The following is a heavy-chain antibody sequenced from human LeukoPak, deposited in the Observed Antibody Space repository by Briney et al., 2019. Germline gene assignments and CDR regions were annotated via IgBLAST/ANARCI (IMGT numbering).Heavy chain of an antibody. CDR1: GVTFSSYS. D-gene: IGHD6-13*01. Sequence: GGSLRPSCAASGVTFSSYSMNWVRQAPGKGLEWVSSISSSSSYIYYADSVKGRFTISRDNAKNSLYLQMNSLRAEDTAVYYCARVRAAYADYWGQGTLVTVSS. CDR2: ISSSSSYI. V-gene: IGHV3-21*01. CDR3: ARVRAAYADY. J-gene: IGHJ4*02.